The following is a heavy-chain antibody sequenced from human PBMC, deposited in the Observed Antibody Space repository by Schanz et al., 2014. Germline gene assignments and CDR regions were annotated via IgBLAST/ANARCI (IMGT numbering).Heavy chain of an antibody. Sequence: EAHLVESGGGLVKPGGSLRLSCAASTSIFNHAWMSWVRQAPGKGLEWVSYISGSSRTIYYADSMKGRFTVSRDNAENALYLQMNSLRAEDTGLYFCARGGSGSHYRLDYWGQGTLVTVSS. J-gene: IGHJ4*02. D-gene: IGHD1-26*01. CDR1: TSIFNHAW. V-gene: IGHV3-48*01. CDR3: ARGGSGSHYRLDY. CDR2: ISGSSRTI.